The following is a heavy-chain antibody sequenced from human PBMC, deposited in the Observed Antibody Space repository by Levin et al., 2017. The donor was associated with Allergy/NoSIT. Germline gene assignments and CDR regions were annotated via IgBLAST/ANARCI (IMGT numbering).Heavy chain of an antibody. D-gene: IGHD3-10*01. J-gene: IGHJ6*02. CDR3: ARDDSGVLWFGELLAPDYYYYGMDG. Sequence: GGSLRLSCAASGFTFSSYSMNWVRQAPGKGLEWVSSISSSSSYIYYADSVKGRFTISRDNAKNSLYLQMNSLRAEDTAVYYCARDDSGVLWFGELLAPDYYYYGMDGWGQGTTVTVSS. CDR2: ISSSSSYI. CDR1: GFTFSSYS. V-gene: IGHV3-21*01.